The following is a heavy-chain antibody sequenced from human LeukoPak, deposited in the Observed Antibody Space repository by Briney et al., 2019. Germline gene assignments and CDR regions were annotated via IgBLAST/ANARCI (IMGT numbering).Heavy chain of an antibody. D-gene: IGHD6-19*01. CDR2: MSSSGSLI. CDR3: ARGSSGWSLLDY. CDR1: GFTFSSYE. V-gene: IGHV3-48*03. J-gene: IGHJ4*02. Sequence: GGSLRLSCAASGFTFSSYEMNWVRQAPGKGLEWVSFMSSSGSLIYYADSVKGRFTISRDNAKNSLYLQMNSLRAEDTAVYYCARGSSGWSLLDYWGQGTLVTVSS.